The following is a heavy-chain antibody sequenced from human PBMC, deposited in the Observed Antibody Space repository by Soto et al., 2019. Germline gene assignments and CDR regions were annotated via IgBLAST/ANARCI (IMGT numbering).Heavy chain of an antibody. D-gene: IGHD3-9*01. V-gene: IGHV4-30-2*01. CDR1: GGSISSGGYS. CDR2: IYHSGST. J-gene: IGHJ3*02. CDR3: ASRHYDILTGYYDAFDI. Sequence: QLQLQESGSGLVKPSQTLSLTCAVSGGSISSGGYSWSWIRQPPGKGLEWIGYIYHSGSTYYNPYLKSRVTISVDRSKNQFSLKLSSVTDADTAVYYCASRHYDILTGYYDAFDIWGQGTMVTVSS.